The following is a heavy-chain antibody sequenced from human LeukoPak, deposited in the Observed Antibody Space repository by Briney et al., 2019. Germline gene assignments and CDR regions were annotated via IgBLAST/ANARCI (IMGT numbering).Heavy chain of an antibody. CDR3: AKREWLSYSYFDY. V-gene: IGHV3-23*01. Sequence: GGSLRLSCVASGFTFSTYSMHWVRQAPGKGLEWVSAISGSGGSTYYADSVKGRFTISGDNSKNTLYLQMNSLRAEDTAVYYCAKREWLSYSYFDYWAREPWSPSPQ. CDR2: ISGSGGST. CDR1: GFTFSTYS. J-gene: IGHJ4*02. D-gene: IGHD3-3*01.